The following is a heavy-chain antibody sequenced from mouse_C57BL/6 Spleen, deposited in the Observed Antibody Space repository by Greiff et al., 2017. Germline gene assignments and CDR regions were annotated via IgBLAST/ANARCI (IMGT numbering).Heavy chain of an antibody. V-gene: IGHV1-18*01. CDR1: GYTFTDYN. CDR3: AREGVYYDYDGGAMDD. Sequence: VQLQQSGPELVKPGASVKIPCKASGYTFTDYNMDWVKQSHGKSLEWIGDINPNNGGTIYNQKFKGKATLTVDKSSSTAYMELRSLTSEDTAVYYCAREGVYYDYDGGAMDDWGQGTSVTVSS. D-gene: IGHD2-4*01. CDR2: INPNNGGT. J-gene: IGHJ4*01.